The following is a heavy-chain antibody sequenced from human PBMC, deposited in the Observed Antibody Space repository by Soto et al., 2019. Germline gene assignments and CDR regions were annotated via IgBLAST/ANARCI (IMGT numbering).Heavy chain of an antibody. Sequence: GGSLRLSCAASGFTFSNYAMSWVRQAPGKGLEWVSAISGSGDSTYYADSVKGRFTISRDNSKNTLYLQMNSLRVEDTAVYYCASKPAASHNWFDPWGQGTRVTGSS. J-gene: IGHJ5*02. CDR2: ISGSGDST. CDR1: GFTFSNYA. D-gene: IGHD2-2*01. CDR3: ASKPAASHNWFDP. V-gene: IGHV3-23*01.